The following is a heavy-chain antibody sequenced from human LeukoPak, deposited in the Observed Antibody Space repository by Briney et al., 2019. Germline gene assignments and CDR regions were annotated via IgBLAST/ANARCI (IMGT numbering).Heavy chain of an antibody. CDR1: GFTFSDHY. CDR3: ARDRSPFSYDILTGYGMDV. CDR2: ISSSGSTI. Sequence: KPGGSLRLSCAASGFTFSDHYMSWIRQAPGKGLEWVSYISSSGSTIYYADSVKGRFTISRDNAKNSLYLQMNSLRAEDTAVYYCARDRSPFSYDILTGYGMDVWGQGTTVTVSS. V-gene: IGHV3-11*01. J-gene: IGHJ6*02. D-gene: IGHD3-9*01.